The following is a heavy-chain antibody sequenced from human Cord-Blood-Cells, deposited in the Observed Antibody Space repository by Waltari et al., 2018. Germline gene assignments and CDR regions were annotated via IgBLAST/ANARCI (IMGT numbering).Heavy chain of an antibody. CDR1: DYSISSGYY. CDR3: ARGGYYDSIGYYDY. V-gene: IGHV4-38-2*01. Sequence: QVKLQESGPGLVKPSETLSLTCAVSDYSISSGYYWGWIRQHPGKGLEWIGSIYHSGSTYTNPSLKSRVTISVDTSKHQFSLKLSSVTTADTAVYYCARGGYYDSIGYYDYWGQGTLVTVSS. J-gene: IGHJ4*02. D-gene: IGHD3-22*01. CDR2: IYHSGST.